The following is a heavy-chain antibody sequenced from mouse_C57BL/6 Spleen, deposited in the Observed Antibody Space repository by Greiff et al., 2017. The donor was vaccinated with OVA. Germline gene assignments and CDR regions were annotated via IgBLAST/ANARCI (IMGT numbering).Heavy chain of an antibody. D-gene: IGHD2-3*01. CDR1: GYTFTSYW. CDR3: ARHDDYTWFAY. J-gene: IGHJ3*01. Sequence: VQLQQSGAELVMPGASVKLSCKASGYTFTSYWMHWVKQRPGQGLEWIGEIDPSDSYTTYHQKFKGQSPLTVDKSSSTAYRQLSSLTSEDSAFYYCARHDDYTWFAYWGQGTLLTVSA. V-gene: IGHV1-69*01. CDR2: IDPSDSYT.